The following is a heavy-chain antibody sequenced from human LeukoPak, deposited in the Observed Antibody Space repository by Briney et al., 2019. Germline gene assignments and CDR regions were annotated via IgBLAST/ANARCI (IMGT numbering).Heavy chain of an antibody. CDR1: GFTFSSYE. D-gene: IGHD7-27*01. CDR2: ISSTSYSI. J-gene: IGHJ4*02. CDR3: ASSLGPRDY. Sequence: GGSLRLSCAASGFTFSSYESNRVRQAPGKGLEWISYISSTSYSIYYADSVKGRFTISRDNAKNALYLQMDSLRVEDTALYYCASSLGPRDYWGQGILVTVSS. V-gene: IGHV3-48*03.